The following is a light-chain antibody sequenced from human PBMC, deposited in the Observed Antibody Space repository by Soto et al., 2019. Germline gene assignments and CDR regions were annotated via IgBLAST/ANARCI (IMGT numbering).Light chain of an antibody. CDR3: VQHYNYPPT. J-gene: IGKJ1*01. CDR2: AAS. V-gene: IGKV1-6*01. Sequence: AIQMTQSPSSLSASVGDRVTLTFRASQDIRNDLGWYQQKPGMAPRFLIYAASNLQSGVPSRFSGSGSGTDFTLTISSLQPEDFATYYCVQHYNYPPTFGQGTKVDIK. CDR1: QDIRND.